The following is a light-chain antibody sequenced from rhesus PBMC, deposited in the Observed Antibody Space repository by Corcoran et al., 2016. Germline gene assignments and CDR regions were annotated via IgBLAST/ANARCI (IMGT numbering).Light chain of an antibody. CDR1: ERLLDSDDANTY. CDR2: EVS. V-gene: IGKV2-86*01. Sequence: DIVLTQTPLSLSVSPGEPASISCRSGERLLDSDDANTYLDWYLQKRGQSPQPLIYEVSKRAAGVPDRFSGRGSDTDCTLKINRVEAEDVGMYYCMQYTHIPYTFGQGTKLEIK. CDR3: MQYTHIPYT. J-gene: IGKJ2*01.